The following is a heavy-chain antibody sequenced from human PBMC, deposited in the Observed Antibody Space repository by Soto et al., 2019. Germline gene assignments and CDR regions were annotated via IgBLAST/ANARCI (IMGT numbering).Heavy chain of an antibody. CDR3: ARQEYTNVWYPFDY. CDR2: IYYSGTT. J-gene: IGHJ4*02. Sequence: SETLSHTCTVSGVSIRGSVSRYYWTWFRQPPGKGLEWIGYIYYSGTTNYNSSLKSRVTISTDTSKNQLSLKLSSVTAADTAVYYCARQEYTNVWYPFDYWGQGALVT. D-gene: IGHD6-19*01. CDR1: GVSIRGSVSRYY. V-gene: IGHV4-59*08.